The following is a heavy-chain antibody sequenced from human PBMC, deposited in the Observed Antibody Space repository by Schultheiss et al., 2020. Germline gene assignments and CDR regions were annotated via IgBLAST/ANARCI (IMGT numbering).Heavy chain of an antibody. CDR2: INHSGST. CDR1: GGSISSSSYY. J-gene: IGHJ5*02. CDR3: ARHKGQYSNYGNWFDP. Sequence: GSLRLSCTVSGGSISSSSYYWGWIRQPPGKGLEWIGEINHSGSTNYNPSLKSRVTISVDTSKNQFSLKLSSVTAADTAVYYCARHKGQYSNYGNWFDPWGQGTLVTVSS. V-gene: IGHV4-39*01. D-gene: IGHD4-11*01.